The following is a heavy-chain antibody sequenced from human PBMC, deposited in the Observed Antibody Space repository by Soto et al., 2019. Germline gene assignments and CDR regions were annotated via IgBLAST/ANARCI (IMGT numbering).Heavy chain of an antibody. CDR1: GFTFGSYA. V-gene: IGHV3-23*01. Sequence: EVQLLESGGGLVQPGGSLRVSCAASGFTFGSYAMTWVRQAPGKGLEWVSSISGSGDITHYADSVRGRFTISRDNSKNPLYLQMNSLRAEDTAVYHCAQGADYFHSNGRNLEYFHCWGQGTLVTVSS. CDR3: AQGADYFHSNGRNLEYFHC. D-gene: IGHD3-22*01. J-gene: IGHJ1*01. CDR2: ISGSGDIT.